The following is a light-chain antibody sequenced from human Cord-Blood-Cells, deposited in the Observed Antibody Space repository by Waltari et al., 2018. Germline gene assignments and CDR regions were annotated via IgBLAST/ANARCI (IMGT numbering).Light chain of an antibody. J-gene: IGLJ3*02. V-gene: IGLV2-8*01. CDR1: SSRVVGANY. CDR2: EVS. CDR3: SSYAGSNNLV. Sequence: QSALTQPPSASGSPGQSVTISCTGTSSRVVGANYLSWYQQHPGKAPKLMIYEVSKRPSGVPDRFSGSKSGNTASLTVSGLQAEDEADYYCSSYAGSNNLVFGGGTKLTVL.